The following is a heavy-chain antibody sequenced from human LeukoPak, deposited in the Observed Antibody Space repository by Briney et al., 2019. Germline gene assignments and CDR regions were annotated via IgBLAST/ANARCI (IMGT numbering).Heavy chain of an antibody. V-gene: IGHV1-46*01. J-gene: IGHJ5*02. CDR1: GYTFTSYY. D-gene: IGHD2-2*01. CDR3: ARAVPYIVVVPAAQRRVNWFDP. Sequence: ASVKVSCKASGYTFTSYYMHWVRQAPGQGLEWMGIINPSGGSTSYAQKFQGRVTMTRDTSTSTVYMELSSLRSEDTAVYYCARAVPYIVVVPAAQRRVNWFDPWGQGTLVTVSS. CDR2: INPSGGST.